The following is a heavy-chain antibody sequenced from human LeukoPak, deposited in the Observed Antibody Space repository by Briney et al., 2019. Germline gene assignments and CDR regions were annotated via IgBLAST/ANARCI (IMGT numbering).Heavy chain of an antibody. CDR2: VFYSGSN. CDR3: ARRNTADASIDF. CDR1: GGSIIGHW. V-gene: IGHV4-59*08. J-gene: IGHJ4*02. Sequence: SETLSLTCSVSGGSIIGHWWGWIRQPPGKGLEWIGDVFYSGSNNYNPSLKSRLTISLDTSKNQFSLNLRSVTATVTAMYYCARRNTADASIDFWGQGTLVTASS. D-gene: IGHD4-17*01.